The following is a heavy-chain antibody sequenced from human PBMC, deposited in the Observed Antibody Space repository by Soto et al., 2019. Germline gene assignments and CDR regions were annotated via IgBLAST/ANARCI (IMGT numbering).Heavy chain of an antibody. CDR3: ARDPVWSSGFREGVDY. D-gene: IGHD6-19*01. V-gene: IGHV3-33*01. Sequence: QVQLVESGGGVVQPGRSLRLSCAASGFTFSSYGMHWVRQAPGKGLEWVAVIWYDGSNKYYADSVKGRFTISRDNSKNTLYLQMNSLRAEDTAVYYCARDPVWSSGFREGVDYWGQGTLVTVSS. J-gene: IGHJ4*02. CDR2: IWYDGSNK. CDR1: GFTFSSYG.